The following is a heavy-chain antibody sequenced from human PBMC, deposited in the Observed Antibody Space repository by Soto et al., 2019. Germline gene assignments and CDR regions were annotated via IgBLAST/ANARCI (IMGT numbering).Heavy chain of an antibody. V-gene: IGHV3-48*02. CDR3: ARDGRDCNPGVCYFQH. D-gene: IGHD2-8*01. CDR2: ISSSSSII. J-gene: IGHJ1*01. Sequence: EVQLVESGGGLVQPGGSLRLSCAASGFTFSNYGMNWVRQAPGKGLEWVSYISSSSSIIYYADSVKGRFTISRDNANNSLYLQMNSLRDEDTAVYYCARDGRDCNPGVCYFQHWGQGTLVTVSS. CDR1: GFTFSNYG.